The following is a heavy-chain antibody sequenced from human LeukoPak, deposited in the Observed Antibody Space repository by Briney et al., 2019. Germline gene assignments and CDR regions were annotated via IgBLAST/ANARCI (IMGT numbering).Heavy chain of an antibody. D-gene: IGHD4-11*01. CDR1: GSTFTSYD. CDR2: MNPNSGNT. Sequence: GASVKVSCKASGSTFTSYDINWVRQATGQGLEWMGWMNPNSGNTGYAQKFQGRVTITRNTSISTAYMEVGSLRSEDTAVYYCARAPSWGTTGYSYYYMDVWGKGTTVTVSS. V-gene: IGHV1-8*03. J-gene: IGHJ6*03. CDR3: ARAPSWGTTGYSYYYMDV.